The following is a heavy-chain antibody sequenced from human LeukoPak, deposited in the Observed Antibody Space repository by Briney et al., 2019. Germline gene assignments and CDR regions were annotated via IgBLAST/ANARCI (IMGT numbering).Heavy chain of an antibody. CDR2: ISYDGSNK. CDR3: ARDPALYDSSGYYVAYYYYYGMDV. J-gene: IGHJ6*02. D-gene: IGHD3-22*01. Sequence: PGGSLRLSCAPSGFTFSSYAMHWVRQAPGKGLEWVAVISYDGSNKYYADSVKGRFTISRDNSKNTLYLQMNSLRAEDTAVYYCARDPALYDSSGYYVAYYYYYGMDVWGQGTTVTVSS. V-gene: IGHV3-30-3*01. CDR1: GFTFSSYA.